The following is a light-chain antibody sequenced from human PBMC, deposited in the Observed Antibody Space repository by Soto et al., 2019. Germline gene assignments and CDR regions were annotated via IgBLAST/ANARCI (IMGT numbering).Light chain of an antibody. Sequence: DIVMTQSPDSLAVSLGERATINCKSSQSVLYSSANRNYLAWYQQKPGQPPKLLIYWASTRESGVPDRFSGSGSGTEFTLTINSLQAEDVAVYYCQHYYSVPITFGQGTRLEIK. V-gene: IGKV4-1*01. CDR2: WAS. CDR1: QSVLYSSANRNY. CDR3: QHYYSVPIT. J-gene: IGKJ5*01.